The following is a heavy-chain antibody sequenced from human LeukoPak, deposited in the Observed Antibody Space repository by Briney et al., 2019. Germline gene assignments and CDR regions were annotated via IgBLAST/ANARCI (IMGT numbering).Heavy chain of an antibody. CDR1: GFTVSSNY. D-gene: IGHD3-22*01. CDR2: IYSGGST. J-gene: IGHJ2*01. Sequence: GGSLRLSCAASGFTVSSNYMSWVRQAPGKGLEWVSVIYSGGSTYYADSVKGRFTISRDNSKNTLYLQMNSLRAEDTAVYYCARADYYDSSGPWWFDLWGRGTLVTVSS. V-gene: IGHV3-53*01. CDR3: ARADYYDSSGPWWFDL.